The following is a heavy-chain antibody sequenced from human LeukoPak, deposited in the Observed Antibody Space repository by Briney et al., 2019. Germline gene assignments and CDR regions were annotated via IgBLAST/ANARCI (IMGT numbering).Heavy chain of an antibody. CDR2: INPNSGGT. CDR3: ARERVSSGYGRVYYYYYGMDV. J-gene: IGHJ6*02. D-gene: IGHD5-12*01. CDR1: GYTFTSYG. Sequence: ASVKVSCKASGYTFTSYGISWVRQAPGQGLEWMGWINPNSGGTNYAQKFQGRVTMTRDTSISTAYMELSRLRSDDTAVYYCARERVSSGYGRVYYYYYGMDVWGQGTTVTVSS. V-gene: IGHV1-2*02.